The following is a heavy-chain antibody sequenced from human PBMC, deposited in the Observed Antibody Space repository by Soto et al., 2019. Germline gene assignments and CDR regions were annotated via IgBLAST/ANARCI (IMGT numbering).Heavy chain of an antibody. CDR1: GFTFDDYA. CDR2: ISWNSGSI. Sequence: EVQLVESGGGLVQPGRSLRLSCAASGFTFDDYAMHWVRQAPGKGLEWVSGISWNSGSIGYADSVKGRFTISRDNAXXSXYXPMNSLRAEDTALYYCAKDIRGGSVPLFYYYDGMDVWGPGATVTVSS. J-gene: IGHJ6*02. V-gene: IGHV3-9*01. CDR3: AKDIRGGSVPLFYYYDGMDV. D-gene: IGHD2-15*01.